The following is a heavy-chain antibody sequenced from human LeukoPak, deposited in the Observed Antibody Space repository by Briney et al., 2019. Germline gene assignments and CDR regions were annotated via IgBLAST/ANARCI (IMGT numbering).Heavy chain of an antibody. Sequence: GGSLRLSCAASGFTFSSYWMSWVRQAPGKGLEWVANIKQDGSEKYYVDSVKGRFTISRDNAKNSMYLQMNSLRAEDTAVYYCARGRMFLEWLLGLERIGYYFDYWGQGTLVTVSS. CDR2: IKQDGSEK. V-gene: IGHV3-7*01. CDR1: GFTFSSYW. D-gene: IGHD3-3*01. CDR3: ARGRMFLEWLLGLERIGYYFDY. J-gene: IGHJ4*02.